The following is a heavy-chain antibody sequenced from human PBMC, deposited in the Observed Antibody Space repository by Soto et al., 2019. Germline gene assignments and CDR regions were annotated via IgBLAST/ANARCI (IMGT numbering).Heavy chain of an antibody. V-gene: IGHV4-59*01. J-gene: IGHJ3*02. CDR3: ASPYGAAVDI. CDR2: IYYSGST. CDR1: GGSISSYY. Sequence: QVQLQESGPGLVKPSETLSLTCTVSGGSISSYYWSWIRQPPGKELEWIGYIYYSGSTNYNPPPKSRVTISVDTSKNQFSTKLSSVPAADTAVYHCASPYGAAVDIWGPATMVTVSS. D-gene: IGHD2-8*01.